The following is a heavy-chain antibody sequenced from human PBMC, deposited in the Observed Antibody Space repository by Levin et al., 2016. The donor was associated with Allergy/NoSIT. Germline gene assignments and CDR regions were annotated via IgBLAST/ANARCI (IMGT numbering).Heavy chain of an antibody. CDR2: IYYTGST. CDR3: ARALRGGKPLDY. J-gene: IGHJ4*02. Sequence: SETLSLTCTVSGGSISTYYWSWIRQPPGKGLEWIGYIYYTGSTNYKPSLKSRVTISVDTSKNQFSLKLSSVTAADTAVYYCARALRGGKPLDYWGQGTLVTVSS. D-gene: IGHD4-23*01. CDR1: GGSISTYY. V-gene: IGHV4-59*01.